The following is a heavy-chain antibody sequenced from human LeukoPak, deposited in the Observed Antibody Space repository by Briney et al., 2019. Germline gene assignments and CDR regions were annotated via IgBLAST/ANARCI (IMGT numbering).Heavy chain of an antibody. D-gene: IGHD6-25*01. V-gene: IGHV4-39*07. Sequence: SETLSLTCTVSGDSIRSSNSFWGWIRQPPGERLEWIATIYYNGNTYCNPSLQSRVTISVDTSTNQFSLKLNSVIAADTAVYYCARATAAPSSYFFDHWGQGTLVTVSS. CDR3: ARATAAPSSYFFDH. CDR2: IYYNGNT. J-gene: IGHJ4*02. CDR1: GDSIRSSNSF.